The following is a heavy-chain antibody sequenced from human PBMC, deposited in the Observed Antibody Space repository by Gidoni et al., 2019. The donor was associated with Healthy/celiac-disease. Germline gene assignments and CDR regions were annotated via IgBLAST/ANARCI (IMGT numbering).Heavy chain of an antibody. CDR3: ARDYYDSSGYYPDY. V-gene: IGHV3-33*01. D-gene: IGHD3-22*01. Sequence: QVQLVESGGGVVQPGRSLRLSCAASGFTFSSYGMHWFRQAPGKGLEWVAVIWYDGSNKYYADSVKGRFTISRDNSKNTLYLQMNSLRAEDTAVYYCARDYYDSSGYYPDYWGQGTLVTVSS. J-gene: IGHJ4*02. CDR1: GFTFSSYG. CDR2: IWYDGSNK.